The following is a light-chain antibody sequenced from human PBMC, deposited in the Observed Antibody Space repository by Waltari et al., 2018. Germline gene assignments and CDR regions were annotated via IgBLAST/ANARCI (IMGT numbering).Light chain of an antibody. CDR3: CSYAGSSTL. V-gene: IGLV2-23*02. CDR1: SSDVGRYNI. Sequence: QSALTQPASVSGSPGQSITIPWTGTSSDVGRYNIFSWYQQHPGKAPKLMIYEVSKRPSGVSNRFSGSKSGNTASLTISGLQAEDEADYYCCSYAGSSTLFGGGTKLTVL. CDR2: EVS. J-gene: IGLJ2*01.